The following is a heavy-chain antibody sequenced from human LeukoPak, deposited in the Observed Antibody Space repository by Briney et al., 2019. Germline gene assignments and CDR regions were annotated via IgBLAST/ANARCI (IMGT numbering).Heavy chain of an antibody. V-gene: IGHV3-23*01. J-gene: IGHJ4*02. CDR2: ISGSGGST. CDR1: GFTFSSYA. Sequence: GGSLRLSCAASGFTFSSYAMSWVRQAPGKGLEWVSAISGSGGSTYYADSVKGRFTISRDNSKNTLYLQMNSLRAEDTAVYYCAKGALGIAARPTHFDYWGLGTLVTVSS. D-gene: IGHD6-6*01. CDR3: AKGALGIAARPTHFDY.